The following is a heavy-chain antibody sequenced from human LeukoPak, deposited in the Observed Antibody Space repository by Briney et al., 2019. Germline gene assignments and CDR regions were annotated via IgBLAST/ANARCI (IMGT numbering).Heavy chain of an antibody. CDR2: IYYSGST. D-gene: IGHD2-2*01. J-gene: IGHJ6*02. CDR3: AREGYCATSSCYVRYYGLDV. CDR1: GGSISSGGYY. Sequence: SETLSLTCTVSGGSISSGGYYWSWVRQHPEKGLEWIGYIYYSGSTYYNPSLKSRLTMSVDTSKNQFSLRLSSVTAADTAVYYCAREGYCATSSCYVRYYGLDVWGQGTTVTVSS. V-gene: IGHV4-31*03.